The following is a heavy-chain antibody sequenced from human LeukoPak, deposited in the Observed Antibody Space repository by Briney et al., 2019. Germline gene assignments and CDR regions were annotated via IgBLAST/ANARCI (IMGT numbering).Heavy chain of an antibody. CDR2: ISSSSSYI. V-gene: IGHV3-21*01. Sequence: KAGGSLRLSCAASGFTFSSYAMSWVRQAPGKGLEWVSSISSSSSYIYYADSVKGRFTISRDNAKNSLYLQMNSLRAEDTAVYYCARDLSYSSGWFDYYYYGMDVWGQGTTVTVSS. J-gene: IGHJ6*02. CDR1: GFTFSSYA. CDR3: ARDLSYSSGWFDYYYYGMDV. D-gene: IGHD6-19*01.